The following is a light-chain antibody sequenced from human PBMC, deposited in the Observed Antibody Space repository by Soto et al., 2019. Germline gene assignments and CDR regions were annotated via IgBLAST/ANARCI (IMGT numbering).Light chain of an antibody. CDR1: SSDVGGYNY. V-gene: IGLV2-8*01. CDR3: REKQASSLWV. Sequence: QSAPTQPPSASGSPGQSVTFSCTGTSSDVGGYNYVSWYQQYPGKAPKLMIYEVYKRHSGVPDRFSGSKSGNTASLTVSGLKQEEGVNYSRREKQASSLWVSGGGTKLPAL. J-gene: IGLJ3*02. CDR2: EVY.